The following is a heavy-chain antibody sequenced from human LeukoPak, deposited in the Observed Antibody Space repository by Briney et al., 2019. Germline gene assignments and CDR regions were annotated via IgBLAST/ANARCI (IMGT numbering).Heavy chain of an antibody. CDR3: ARESNGPAF. J-gene: IGHJ4*02. CDR2: IYSSGGT. Sequence: GGSLRLSCAASGFTVSSNYMSWVRQAPGKGLEWVSVIYSSGGTFYLDFVKGRFTISRDYSKNTLYLQMNSLRADDTAVYYCARESNGPAFWGQGTLVTVSS. D-gene: IGHD2-15*01. CDR1: GFTVSSNY. V-gene: IGHV3-53*01.